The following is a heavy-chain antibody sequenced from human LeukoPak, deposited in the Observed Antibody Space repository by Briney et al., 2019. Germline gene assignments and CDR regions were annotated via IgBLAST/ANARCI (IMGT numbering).Heavy chain of an antibody. CDR1: GFTFSSYA. J-gene: IGHJ5*02. CDR3: AKVVDGQWLVRGWFDP. CDR2: ISSSGSTI. D-gene: IGHD6-19*01. Sequence: GGSLRLSCAAPGFTFSSYAMSWVRQAPGKGLEWVSYISSSGSTIYDADSVQGRFTISRDNSKNTLYLQMNSLRVEDTAVDYCAKVVDGQWLVRGWFDPWGQGTLVTVSS. V-gene: IGHV3-23*01.